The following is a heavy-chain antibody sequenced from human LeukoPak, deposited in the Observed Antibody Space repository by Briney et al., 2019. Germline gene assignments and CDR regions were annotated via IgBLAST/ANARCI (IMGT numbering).Heavy chain of an antibody. D-gene: IGHD1-26*01. J-gene: IGHJ4*02. V-gene: IGHV4-59*08. CDR3: AISSGSYFNFDY. CDR2: IYYSGST. CDR1: GGSISSYY. Sequence: PSETLSLTCTVSGGSISSYYWSWIRQPPGKGLGWIGYIYYSGSTNYNPSLKSRVTISVDTSRNQFSLKLSSVTAADTAVYYCAISSGSYFNFDYWGQGTLVTVSS.